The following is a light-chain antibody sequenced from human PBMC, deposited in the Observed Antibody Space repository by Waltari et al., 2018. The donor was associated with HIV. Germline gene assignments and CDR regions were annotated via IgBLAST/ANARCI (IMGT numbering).Light chain of an antibody. Sequence: QSAPTQPASVSGSPGQSITISCTGTSSNVGSDDLVSWYHQHPGEAPKLIIYEVTKRPSGVSNRFSGSKSGNTASLTISGLQAEDEADYYCCSCPRSGIRYVFGTGTKVTVL. CDR2: EVT. CDR1: SSNVGSDDL. J-gene: IGLJ1*01. CDR3: CSCPRSGIRYV. V-gene: IGLV2-23*02.